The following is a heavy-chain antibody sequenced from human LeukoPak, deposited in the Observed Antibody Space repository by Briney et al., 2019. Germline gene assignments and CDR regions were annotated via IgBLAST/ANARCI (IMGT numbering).Heavy chain of an antibody. CDR1: GYTFTSYA. J-gene: IGHJ4*02. Sequence: ASVKVSCKASGYTFTSYAMNWVRQAPGQGLEWMGWINTNTGNPTYAQGFTGRFVFSLDTSVSTAYLQISSPKAEDTAVYYCARVQYYYDSSGSFSYWGQGTLVTVSS. CDR3: ARVQYYYDSSGSFSY. V-gene: IGHV7-4-1*02. D-gene: IGHD3-22*01. CDR2: INTNTGNP.